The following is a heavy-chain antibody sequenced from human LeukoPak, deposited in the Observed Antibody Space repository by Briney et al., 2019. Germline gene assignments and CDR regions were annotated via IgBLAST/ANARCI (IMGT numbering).Heavy chain of an antibody. V-gene: IGHV3-74*01. CDR3: AREGYSGPYLDY. Sequence: PGGSLRLSCAASGFTFSSYWIQWVRHAPGKGLVWVSRINSDGSSTSHADSVKGRFTISRDNAKNTLFLQMNSLRDEDTAVYYCAREGYSGPYLDYWGQGTLVTVSS. D-gene: IGHD4-11*01. CDR2: INSDGSST. CDR1: GFTFSSYW. J-gene: IGHJ4*02.